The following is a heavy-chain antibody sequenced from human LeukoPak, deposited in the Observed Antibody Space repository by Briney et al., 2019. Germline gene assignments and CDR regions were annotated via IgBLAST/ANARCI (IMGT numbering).Heavy chain of an antibody. CDR3: TLIQGWGSGSYYRDF. V-gene: IGHV3-15*01. Sequence: PGGSLRLSCAASGFSISNDWMSWVRQAPGKGLEWVARVKSRSAGETTDDAAPVKGRSTISKHESKNTLYLQMKRLKTEDTAVYYCTLIQGWGSGSYYRDFWGQGTLVTVSS. CDR1: GFSISNDW. CDR2: VKSRSAGETT. J-gene: IGHJ4*02. D-gene: IGHD3-10*01.